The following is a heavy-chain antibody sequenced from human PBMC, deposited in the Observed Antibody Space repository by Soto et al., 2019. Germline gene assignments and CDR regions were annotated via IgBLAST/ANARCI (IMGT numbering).Heavy chain of an antibody. D-gene: IGHD3-10*01. Sequence: PGESLKISCQGSGSSFTTYWINWVRQMPGKGLEWMGRIDPSDSYTNYSPSFQGHVTISADKSINTAYLQWSSLKASDTAIYYCARRGVDSSPPEYYYGMDVWGQGTTVTVSS. V-gene: IGHV5-10-1*01. CDR2: IDPSDSYT. CDR3: ARRGVDSSPPEYYYGMDV. J-gene: IGHJ6*02. CDR1: GSSFTTYW.